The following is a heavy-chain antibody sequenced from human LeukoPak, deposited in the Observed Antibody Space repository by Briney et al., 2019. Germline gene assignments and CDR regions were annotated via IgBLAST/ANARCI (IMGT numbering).Heavy chain of an antibody. CDR2: ISGNGYP. J-gene: IGHJ4*02. CDR1: GFTLSSYA. D-gene: IGHD3-22*01. CDR3: AKRYNYDSSGYSCY. V-gene: IGHV3-23*01. Sequence: GGSLRLSCAASGFTLSSYAMNWVRQAPGKGLEWVSAISGNGYPYYADSVKGRFTISRDNSKNTLYLQMNSLRAEDTAVYYCAKRYNYDSSGYSCYWGQGTLVTVSS.